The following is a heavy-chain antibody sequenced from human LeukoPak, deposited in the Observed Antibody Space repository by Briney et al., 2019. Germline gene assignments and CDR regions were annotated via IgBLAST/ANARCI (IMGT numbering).Heavy chain of an antibody. J-gene: IGHJ4*02. Sequence: GGSLRLSCEASGFTLRDYWMTWVHQAPGKGLEWVANVKQDGTEKFYVDSVKGRFTISRDNGKNSLYLQMNSLRVEDTAIYYCARAGGTSWADYWGQGTLVTVSS. CDR3: ARAGGTSWADY. CDR1: GFTLRDYW. D-gene: IGHD6-13*01. CDR2: VKQDGTEK. V-gene: IGHV3-7*01.